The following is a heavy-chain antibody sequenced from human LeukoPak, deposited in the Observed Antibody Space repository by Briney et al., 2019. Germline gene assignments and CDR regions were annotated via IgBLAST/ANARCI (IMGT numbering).Heavy chain of an antibody. D-gene: IGHD5-18*01. CDR3: ARAGYSYGRDAFDI. V-gene: IGHV4-4*07. J-gene: IGHJ3*02. Sequence: SETLSLTCTVSGGSISSYYWSWIRQPAGKGLGWIGRIYTSGSTNYNPSLKSRVTMSVDTSKNQFSLKLSSVTAADTAVYYCARAGYSYGRDAFDIWGQGTMVTVSS. CDR1: GGSISSYY. CDR2: IYTSGST.